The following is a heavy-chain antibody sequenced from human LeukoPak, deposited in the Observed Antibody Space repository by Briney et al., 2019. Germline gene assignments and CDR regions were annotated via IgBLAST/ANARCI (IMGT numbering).Heavy chain of an antibody. CDR1: GFIFSTYG. Sequence: GGSLRLSCAASGFIFSTYGMHWVRQAPGKGLEWVALIWYDGSDEHYADSVKGRFTISRDNSRNTLYLQMNSLRVEDTAVYYCVRDRITMVRGVRNWFDPWGQGTLVTVSS. V-gene: IGHV3-33*01. CDR3: VRDRITMVRGVRNWFDP. J-gene: IGHJ5*02. CDR2: IWYDGSDE. D-gene: IGHD3-10*01.